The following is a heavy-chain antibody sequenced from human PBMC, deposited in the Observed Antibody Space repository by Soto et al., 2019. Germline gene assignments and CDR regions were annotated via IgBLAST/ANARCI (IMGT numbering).Heavy chain of an antibody. CDR2: IYYSGST. V-gene: IGHV4-31*03. Sequence: SETLSLTCTVSGGSISSGGYYWSWIRQHPGKGLEWIGYIYYSGSTYYNPSLKSRVTISVDTSKNQFSLKLSPVTAADTAVYYCARDILGLYYYDSSNAFDIWGQGTMVTVSS. J-gene: IGHJ3*02. CDR1: GGSISSGGYY. D-gene: IGHD3-22*01. CDR3: ARDILGLYYYDSSNAFDI.